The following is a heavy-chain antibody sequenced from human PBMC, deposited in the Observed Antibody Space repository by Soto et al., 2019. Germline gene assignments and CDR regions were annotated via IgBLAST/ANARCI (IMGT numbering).Heavy chain of an antibody. D-gene: IGHD6-19*01. Sequence: ASVKVSCKASGGTFSSYAISWVRQAPGQGLEWMGGIIPIFGTANYAQKFQGRVTITADESTSTAYMELSSLRSEDTAVYYCARGGTSIAVAGYYYYGMDVWGQGTTVTVSS. CDR3: ARGGTSIAVAGYYYYGMDV. CDR1: GGTFSSYA. CDR2: IIPIFGTA. J-gene: IGHJ6*02. V-gene: IGHV1-69*13.